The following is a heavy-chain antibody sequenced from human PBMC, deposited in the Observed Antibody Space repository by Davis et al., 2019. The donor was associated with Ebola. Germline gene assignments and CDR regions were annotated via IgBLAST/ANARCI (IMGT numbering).Heavy chain of an antibody. CDR2: ISGSGGST. CDR1: GFTFSSYA. Sequence: GESLKISCAASGFTFSSYAMSWVRQAPGKGLEWVSAISGSGGSTYYADSVKGRFTISRDNSKNTLYLQMNSLRAEDTAVYYCAKASYSSGWYYFDYWGQGTLVTVSS. J-gene: IGHJ4*02. CDR3: AKASYSSGWYYFDY. V-gene: IGHV3-23*01. D-gene: IGHD6-19*01.